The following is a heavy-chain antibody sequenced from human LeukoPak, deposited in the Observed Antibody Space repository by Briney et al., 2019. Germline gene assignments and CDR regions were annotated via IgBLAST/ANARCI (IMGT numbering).Heavy chain of an antibody. Sequence: GGSLRLSCAASGFTFSDYYMSWIRQAPGKGLEGVSYISSSSSYTNYADSVKGRFTISRDNAKNSLYLQMNSLRAEDTAVYYCARDLGDTAMAHWYFDLWGRGTLVTVSS. J-gene: IGHJ2*01. CDR2: ISSSSSYT. CDR1: GFTFSDYY. V-gene: IGHV3-11*05. CDR3: ARDLGDTAMAHWYFDL. D-gene: IGHD5-18*01.